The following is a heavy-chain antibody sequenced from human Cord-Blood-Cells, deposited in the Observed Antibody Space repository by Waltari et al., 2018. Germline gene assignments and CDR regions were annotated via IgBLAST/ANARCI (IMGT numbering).Heavy chain of an antibody. D-gene: IGHD3-22*01. V-gene: IGHV4-39*01. CDR2: IYYSGST. CDR3: ARRAVIAFDI. Sequence: QLQLQESGPGLVKPSETLSLTCTVSGGSIRSSSYYCGWIRQPPGKGLEWIGSIYYSGSTYYNPSLKSRVTISVDTSKNQFSLKLSSVTAADTAVYYCARRAVIAFDIWGQGTMVTVSS. J-gene: IGHJ3*02. CDR1: GGSIRSSSYY.